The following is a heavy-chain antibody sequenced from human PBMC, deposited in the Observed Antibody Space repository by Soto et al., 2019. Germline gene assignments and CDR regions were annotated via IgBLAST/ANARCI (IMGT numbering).Heavy chain of an antibody. D-gene: IGHD2-15*01. CDR3: ARPDPYCSGGSCYSSWFDP. CDR2: IYYSGST. V-gene: IGHV4-39*01. Sequence: SETLSLTCTVSGGSISSSSYYWGWIRQPPGKGLEWIGSIYYSGSTYYNPSLKSRVTISVDTSKNQFSLKLSSVTAADTAVYYCARPDPYCSGGSCYSSWFDPWGQGTLVTVSS. CDR1: GGSISSSSYY. J-gene: IGHJ5*02.